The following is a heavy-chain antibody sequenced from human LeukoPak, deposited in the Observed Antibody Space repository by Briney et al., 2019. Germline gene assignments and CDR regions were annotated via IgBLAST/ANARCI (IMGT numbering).Heavy chain of an antibody. J-gene: IGHJ4*02. CDR1: GFTFSDYY. V-gene: IGHV3-53*01. Sequence: GGSLRLSCAASGFTFSDYYMSWIRQAPGQGLEWVSVIYSGGGTYYADSVKGRFTISRGNSKSTLYLQMNNLRAEDTAVYYCARDWVSWGQGTLVTVSS. D-gene: IGHD3-16*01. CDR3: ARDWVS. CDR2: IYSGGGT.